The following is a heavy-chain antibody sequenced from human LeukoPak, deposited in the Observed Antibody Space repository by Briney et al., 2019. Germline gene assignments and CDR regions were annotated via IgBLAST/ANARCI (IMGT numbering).Heavy chain of an antibody. D-gene: IGHD6-19*01. CDR2: ISHDGSYK. CDR3: AKDPSGWSHFDY. V-gene: IGHV3-30*18. Sequence: GRSLRLSCAASGFTFSSYGMHWVRQAPGKGLEWVAVISHDGSYKYYADSVKGRVTISRDNSKNTLCLQMNSLRDEDTAVYYCAKDPSGWSHFDYWGQGTLVTVSS. J-gene: IGHJ4*02. CDR1: GFTFSSYG.